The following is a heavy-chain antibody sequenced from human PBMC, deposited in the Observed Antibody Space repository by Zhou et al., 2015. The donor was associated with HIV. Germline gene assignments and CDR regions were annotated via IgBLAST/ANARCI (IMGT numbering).Heavy chain of an antibody. Sequence: QLVQSGAEVKKPGSSVKVSCKASGGTFNNYSFSWVRQAPGQGLEWLGGIIPFSGSAKYAQKFQGRVTITADKSTSTAYMELSSLRSEDTAVYYCARENELGAVPYSSGYYFDYWGQGTLVTVSS. V-gene: IGHV1-69*06. CDR2: IIPFSGSA. CDR1: GGTFNNYS. D-gene: IGHD3-22*01. CDR3: ARENELGAVPYSSGYYFDY. J-gene: IGHJ4*02.